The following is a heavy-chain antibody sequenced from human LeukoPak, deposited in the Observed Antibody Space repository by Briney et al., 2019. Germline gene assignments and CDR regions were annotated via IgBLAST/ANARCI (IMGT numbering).Heavy chain of an antibody. CDR2: IKQDGSEK. Sequence: PGGSLRLSCAASGFTFSSYWMSWVRQAPGKGLEWVANIKQDGSEKYYVDSVKGRFTISRDNAKNSLYLQMNSLRAEDTAVYYCAREAYYDILTGYYRTDAFDIWGQGTMVTVSS. CDR1: GFTFSSYW. V-gene: IGHV3-7*01. J-gene: IGHJ3*02. CDR3: AREAYYDILTGYYRTDAFDI. D-gene: IGHD3-9*01.